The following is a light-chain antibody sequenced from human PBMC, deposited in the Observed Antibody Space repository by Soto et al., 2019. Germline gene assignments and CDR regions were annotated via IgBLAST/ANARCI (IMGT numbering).Light chain of an antibody. CDR2: DAS. CDR3: QQSTNWPGT. V-gene: IGKV3-15*01. CDR1: QSVSSN. Sequence: EVLLTQSPCTLSLSPGERATLSCWASQSVSSNLDWYQQKPGQAPRLLIYDASTRATDIPTRFSGSGSGTEFTLTISSLPSEDVELYYCQQSTNWPGTFGQGTKVDIK. J-gene: IGKJ1*01.